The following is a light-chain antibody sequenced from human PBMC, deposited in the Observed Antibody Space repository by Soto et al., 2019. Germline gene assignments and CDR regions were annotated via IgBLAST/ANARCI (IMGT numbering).Light chain of an antibody. CDR2: EVS. Sequence: QSALTQPPSASGSPGQSVTISCTGTSSDVGGYNYVSWYQQHPGKAPKLMIYEVSKRPSGVPDRFSGSKSGNTASLTVSGLQTEDEADYYCSSYAGSNNFVFGGGTKVTLL. J-gene: IGLJ2*01. V-gene: IGLV2-8*01. CDR3: SSYAGSNNFV. CDR1: SSDVGGYNY.